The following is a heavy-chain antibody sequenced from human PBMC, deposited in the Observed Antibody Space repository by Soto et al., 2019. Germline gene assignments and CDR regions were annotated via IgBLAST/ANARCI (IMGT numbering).Heavy chain of an antibody. D-gene: IGHD6-13*01. CDR3: ARVGSSWYLGMDV. CDR1: GDSITSGGYY. CDR2: INHSGST. V-gene: IGHV4-61*08. Sequence: PSETLSLTCNVSGDSITSGGYYWSWIRRPPGKGLEWIGEINHSGSTNYNPSLKSRVTISVDTSKNQFSLKLSSVTAADTAVYYCARVGSSWYLGMDVWGQGTTVTAP. J-gene: IGHJ6*02.